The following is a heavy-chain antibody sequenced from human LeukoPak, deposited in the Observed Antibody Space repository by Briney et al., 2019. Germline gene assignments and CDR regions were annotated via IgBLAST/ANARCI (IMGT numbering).Heavy chain of an antibody. D-gene: IGHD2-15*01. J-gene: IGHJ4*02. CDR2: INHSGST. Sequence: PSETLSLTCAGYGGSFSGYYWSWIRQPPGKGLEWIGEINHSGSTNYNPSLKSRVTISVDTSKNQFSLKLSSVTAADTAVYYCARLVVVAATRFAPRDSDYWGQGTLVTVSS. V-gene: IGHV4-34*01. CDR1: GGSFSGYY. CDR3: ARLVVVAATRFAPRDSDY.